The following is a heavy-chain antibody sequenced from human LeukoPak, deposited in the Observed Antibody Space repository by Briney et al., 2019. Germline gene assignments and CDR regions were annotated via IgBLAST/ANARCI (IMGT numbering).Heavy chain of an antibody. CDR3: ARVRGVAGTYAFDY. D-gene: IGHD6-19*01. CDR2: IYTSGST. V-gene: IGHV4-4*07. J-gene: IGHJ4*02. Sequence: SXXLSLTCTVSGGSISSYYWSWIRQPAGKGLEWIGRIYTSGSTNYNPSLKSGVTMSVDTSKNQFSLKLSSVTAADTAVYYCARVRGVAGTYAFDYWGQGTLDTVSS. CDR1: GGSISSYY.